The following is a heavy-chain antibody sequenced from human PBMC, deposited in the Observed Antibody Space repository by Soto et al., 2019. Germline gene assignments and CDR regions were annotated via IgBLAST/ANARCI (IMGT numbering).Heavy chain of an antibody. Sequence: EVQLLESGGGLVQPGGSLRLSCAASGFTTSSYAMSWVRQAPGKGLEWVSAISGSGGSTYYADSVKGRFTISRDNSKNTLYLQMNSLGAEDTAVYYCAKDLSPLYYYYGMDVWGQGTTVTVSS. CDR1: GFTTSSYA. CDR3: AKDLSPLYYYYGMDV. J-gene: IGHJ6*02. CDR2: ISGSGGST. V-gene: IGHV3-23*01.